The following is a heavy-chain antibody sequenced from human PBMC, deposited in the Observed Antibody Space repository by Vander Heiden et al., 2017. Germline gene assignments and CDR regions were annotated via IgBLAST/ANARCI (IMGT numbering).Heavy chain of an antibody. CDR2: IYPGDSDN. V-gene: IGHV5-51*01. Sequence: EVQLAQSGAEVKNPVESLKISCKGSGYSFTSYWIGWVRQMPGKGLEGMGIIYPGDSDNRYISAGQCQVTISADKSIITAYRQWRRMNANEPAMYYCGRRGGSLGHYGMDVWGHGTPVTVSS. J-gene: IGHJ6*02. CDR1: GYSFTSYW. D-gene: IGHD3-16*01. CDR3: GRRGGSLGHYGMDV.